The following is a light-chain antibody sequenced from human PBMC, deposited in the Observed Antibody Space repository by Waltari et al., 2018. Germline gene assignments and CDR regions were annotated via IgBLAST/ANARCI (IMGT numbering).Light chain of an antibody. CDR2: EGS. V-gene: IGLV2-23*01. J-gene: IGLJ1*01. Sequence: QSALTQPASVSGSPGQSITISCTGTSSDVGSYNFVSWYQHHPGKAPKLMIFEGSRRPSVISNRFSGSKSGNTASLTISGLQAEDEADYYCCSYAGSRTYVFGAGTKVTVL. CDR3: CSYAGSRTYV. CDR1: SSDVGSYNF.